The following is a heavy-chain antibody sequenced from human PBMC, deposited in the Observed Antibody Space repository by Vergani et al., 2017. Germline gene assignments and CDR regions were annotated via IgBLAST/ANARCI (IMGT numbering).Heavy chain of an antibody. D-gene: IGHD2-15*01. Sequence: EVQLVESGGGLVQPGGSLKLSCAASGFTFSGSAMHWVRQASGKGLEWVGRIRSKANSYATAYAASVKGRFTISRDDSKNTAYLQMNSLKTEDTAVYYCTTVSHGVVAAIYYYYYGMDVWGQGTTVTVSS. CDR2: IRSKANSYAT. J-gene: IGHJ6*02. CDR3: TTVSHGVVAAIYYYYYGMDV. V-gene: IGHV3-73*02. CDR1: GFTFSGSA.